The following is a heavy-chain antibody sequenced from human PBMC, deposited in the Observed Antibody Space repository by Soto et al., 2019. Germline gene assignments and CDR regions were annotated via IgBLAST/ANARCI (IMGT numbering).Heavy chain of an antibody. CDR1: GYSFTSYG. J-gene: IGHJ4*02. Sequence: QVPLEQSGAEVKKPGASVKVSCKASGYSFTSYGFTWVRQAPGQGLEWVGWISAYNGYTNYAQKLHGRVTMTTDTSTTTAYMELRGLTSDDTAVYYCARDVARDRQYSASDSGLDYWGQGTLVTVSS. V-gene: IGHV1-18*01. CDR2: ISAYNGYT. CDR3: ARDVARDRQYSASDSGLDY. D-gene: IGHD5-12*01.